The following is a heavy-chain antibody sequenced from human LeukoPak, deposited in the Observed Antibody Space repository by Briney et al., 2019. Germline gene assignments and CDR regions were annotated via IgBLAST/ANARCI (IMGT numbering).Heavy chain of an antibody. D-gene: IGHD6-19*01. V-gene: IGHV3-7*01. CDR1: GFTFSSYW. Sequence: GGSLRLSCAASGFTFSSYWMSWVRQAPGKGLDWVANIKQDGSEKYYVDSVKGRFTISRDNAKNSLYLQMNSLRAEDTAVYYCARDGIAVAGDYFDYWGQGTLVTVSS. CDR3: ARDGIAVAGDYFDY. CDR2: IKQDGSEK. J-gene: IGHJ4*02.